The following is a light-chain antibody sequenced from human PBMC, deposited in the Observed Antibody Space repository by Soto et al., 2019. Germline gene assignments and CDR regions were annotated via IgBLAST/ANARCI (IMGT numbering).Light chain of an antibody. Sequence: DIVMTQSPDSLSVSLGERATINCKSSQSVLNFSNRKNFLAGYQQKPGHPPRLLISWASTRGSGVPDRVSGSGSGTDFTLTISSLQAEDVAVYYCQQYHAPPLTFGGGTKVEI. CDR1: QSVLNFSNRKNF. V-gene: IGKV4-1*01. CDR3: QQYHAPPLT. J-gene: IGKJ4*01. CDR2: WAS.